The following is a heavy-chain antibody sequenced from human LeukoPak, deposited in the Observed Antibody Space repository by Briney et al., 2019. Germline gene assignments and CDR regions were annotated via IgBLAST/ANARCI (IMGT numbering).Heavy chain of an antibody. J-gene: IGHJ6*02. D-gene: IGHD3-9*01. Sequence: PSETPCHSPTLSVGSLCSSMSSCIRERPGEGGWRGGYIYYSGGTNYNPSLKSRVTISVDTSKNQFSLKLSSVPAADTAVYYCARHGYYDTLTGSYYYYGMDVWGQGTTVSVSS. CDR3: ARHGYYDTLTGSYYYYGMDV. CDR2: IYYSGGT. V-gene: IGHV4-59*08. CDR1: VGSLCSSM.